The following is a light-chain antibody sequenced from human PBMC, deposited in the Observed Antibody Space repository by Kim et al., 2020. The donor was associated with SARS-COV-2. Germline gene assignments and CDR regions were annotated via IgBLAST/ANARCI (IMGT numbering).Light chain of an antibody. V-gene: IGKV1D-16*02. J-gene: IGKJ5*01. CDR3: QQYDSYPIT. CDR1: QGISYW. CDR2: AAS. Sequence: ASVGARVIITCRARQGISYWLAWYQPKPEKAPKSLIYAASTLLSGVPSRFSGSGSGTNFTLTFSSLQPEDFATYYCQQYDSYPITFGQGTRLEI.